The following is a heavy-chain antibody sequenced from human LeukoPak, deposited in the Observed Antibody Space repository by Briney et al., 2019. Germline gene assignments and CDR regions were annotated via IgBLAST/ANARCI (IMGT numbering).Heavy chain of an antibody. D-gene: IGHD3-22*01. Sequence: GGSLRLSCAASGFTFSSYGMHWVRQAPGKGLEWVAVIWYDGSNKYYADSVKGRFTISRDNSKNTPYLQMNSLRAEDTAVYYCARDPNYYDSSGCDYWGQGTLVTVSS. J-gene: IGHJ4*02. CDR2: IWYDGSNK. CDR1: GFTFSSYG. V-gene: IGHV3-33*01. CDR3: ARDPNYYDSSGCDY.